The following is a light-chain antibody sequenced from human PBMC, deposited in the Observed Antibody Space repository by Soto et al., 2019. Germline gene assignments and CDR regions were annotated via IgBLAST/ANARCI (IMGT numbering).Light chain of an antibody. Sequence: QAVVTQEPSLTVSPGGTVTLTRGSSTGAVTSGHYPYWFQQKPGQAPRTLIYDTSNKHSWTPARFSGSLLGGKAALTLSGAQPEDEAEYYCLLSYSGARYVVFGGGTKVTVL. CDR1: TGAVTSGHY. CDR3: LLSYSGARYVV. CDR2: DTS. J-gene: IGLJ2*01. V-gene: IGLV7-46*01.